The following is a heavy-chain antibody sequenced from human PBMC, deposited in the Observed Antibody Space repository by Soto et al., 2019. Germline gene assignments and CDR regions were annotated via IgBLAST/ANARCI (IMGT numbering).Heavy chain of an antibody. J-gene: IGHJ5*02. CDR2: ISWNSGSI. V-gene: IGHV3-9*01. CDR1: GFTFDDYA. Sequence: EVQLVESGGGLVQPGRSLRLSCAASGFTFDDYAMHWVRQAPGKGLEGVSGISWNSGSIGYADSVKGRFTISRDNAKNSLYLQMNSLRAEDTALYYCAKARRGIAAAGAFDPWGQGTLVTVSS. D-gene: IGHD6-13*01. CDR3: AKARRGIAAAGAFDP.